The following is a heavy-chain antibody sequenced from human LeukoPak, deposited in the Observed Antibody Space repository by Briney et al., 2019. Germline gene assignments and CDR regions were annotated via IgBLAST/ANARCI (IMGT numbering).Heavy chain of an antibody. J-gene: IGHJ4*02. D-gene: IGHD3-3*01. V-gene: IGHV1-8*02. Sequence: ALVKVSCKASGYTFTSYDINWVRQATGQGLEWMGWMNPNSANTAYAQKFQGRVTITRNTSTSTAYMELSSLRSEDTAVYYCARAGIGFTDYWGQGTLVTVSS. CDR2: MNPNSANT. CDR1: GYTFTSYD. CDR3: ARAGIGFTDY.